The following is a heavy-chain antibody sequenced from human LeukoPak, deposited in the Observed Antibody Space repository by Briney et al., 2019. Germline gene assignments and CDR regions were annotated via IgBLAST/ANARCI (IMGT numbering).Heavy chain of an antibody. Sequence: ASVKVSCKASGYTFTGYYMHWVRQAPGQGPEGMGWINPNSGATTYGPKFQGRVTMTRDTSISTAYMELSRLISDDTAVYYCAAYSSGWYSHYWGQGTLVTVSS. CDR2: INPNSGAT. CDR1: GYTFTGYY. CDR3: AAYSSGWYSHY. D-gene: IGHD6-19*01. J-gene: IGHJ4*02. V-gene: IGHV1-2*02.